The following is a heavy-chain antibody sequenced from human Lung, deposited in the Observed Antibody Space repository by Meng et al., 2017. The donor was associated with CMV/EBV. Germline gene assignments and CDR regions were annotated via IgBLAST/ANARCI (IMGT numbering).Heavy chain of an antibody. CDR3: ASFPPPGKQWLVTDY. V-gene: IGHV4-4*02. CDR1: GGSISSSNW. Sequence: QGQVQGAGPGLGKPSGTPSLTCAVAGGSISSSNWWSWVRQPPGKGLEWIGEIYHSGSTNYNPSLKSRVTISVDKSKNQFSLKLSSVTAADTAVYYCASFPPPGKQWLVTDYWGQGTLVTVSS. J-gene: IGHJ4*02. D-gene: IGHD6-19*01. CDR2: IYHSGST.